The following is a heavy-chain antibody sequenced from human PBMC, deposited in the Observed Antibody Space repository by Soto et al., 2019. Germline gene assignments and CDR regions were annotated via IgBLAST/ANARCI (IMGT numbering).Heavy chain of an antibody. D-gene: IGHD2-21*01. CDR3: ARAVNAIHYYYGMDV. V-gene: IGHV4-34*01. CDR1: GGSFSGYY. Sequence: PSETLSLTCAVYGGSFSGYYWSWIRQPPGKGLEWIGEINHSGSTNYNPSLKSRVTISVDTSKNQFSLKLSSVTAADTAVYYCARAVNAIHYYYGMDVWGQGTTVTVSS. J-gene: IGHJ6*02. CDR2: INHSGST.